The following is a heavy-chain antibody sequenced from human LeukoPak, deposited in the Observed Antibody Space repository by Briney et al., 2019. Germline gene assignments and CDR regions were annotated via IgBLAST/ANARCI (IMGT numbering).Heavy chain of an antibody. Sequence: GGSLRLSCAASGFTFSSYGMHWVRQAPGKGLEWVSSISSSSSYIYYADSVKGRFTISRDNAKNSLYLQMNSLRAEDTAVYYCASSGSSSWDGGEFDYWGQGTLVTVSS. CDR1: GFTFSSYG. V-gene: IGHV3-21*01. CDR2: ISSSSSYI. D-gene: IGHD6-13*01. J-gene: IGHJ4*02. CDR3: ASSGSSSWDGGEFDY.